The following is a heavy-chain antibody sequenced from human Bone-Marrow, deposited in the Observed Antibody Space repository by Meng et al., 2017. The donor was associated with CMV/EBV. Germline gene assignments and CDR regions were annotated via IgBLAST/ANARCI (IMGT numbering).Heavy chain of an antibody. V-gene: IGHV4-39*07. CDR3: ARDHMDGDNQRYYFDY. CDR1: GGSISSSSYY. J-gene: IGHJ4*02. Sequence: SETLSLTCTVSGGSISSSSYYWGWIRQPPGKGLEWIGSIYYSGSTYYNPSLKSRVTISVDTSKNQFSLKLRSVTAADTAVYYCARDHMDGDNQRYYFDYWGQGTLVTVSS. CDR2: IYYSGST. D-gene: IGHD5-24*01.